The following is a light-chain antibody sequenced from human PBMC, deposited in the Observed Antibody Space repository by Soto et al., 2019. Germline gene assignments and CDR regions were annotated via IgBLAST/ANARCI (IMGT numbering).Light chain of an antibody. V-gene: IGKV1-33*01. J-gene: IGKJ4*01. CDR3: QQFDSLPPT. CDR2: DAF. CDR1: QDIKNY. Sequence: DIQMTQSPSSLSAFVGDSITITCQASQDIKNYLNWYQHKPGKAPKLLIYDAFKSDTGVPSRFSATGAATDSTFTINNLQPEDIATYCCQQFDSLPPTFGGGTRV.